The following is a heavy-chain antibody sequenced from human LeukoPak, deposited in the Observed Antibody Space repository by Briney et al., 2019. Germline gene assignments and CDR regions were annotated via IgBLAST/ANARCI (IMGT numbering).Heavy chain of an antibody. CDR3: ARHHVTKLIDNWFDP. Sequence: SETLSLTCTVSGGSISSYYWSWIRQPAGKGLEWIGRIYTSGSTNYNPSLKSRVTMSVDTSKNQFSLKLSSVTAADTAVYYCARHHVTKLIDNWFDPWGQGTLVTVSS. J-gene: IGHJ5*02. V-gene: IGHV4-4*07. CDR2: IYTSGST. D-gene: IGHD3-16*01. CDR1: GGSISSYY.